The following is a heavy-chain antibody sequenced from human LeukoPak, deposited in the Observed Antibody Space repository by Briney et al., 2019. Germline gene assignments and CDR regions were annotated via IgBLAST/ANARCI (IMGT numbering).Heavy chain of an antibody. CDR2: INHSGST. Sequence: SETLSLTCAVYGGSFSGYYWSWIRQPPGKGLEWIGEINHSGSTNYNPSLKSRVTISVDTSKNQFSLKLSSVTAADTAVYYCTRDLAAAGTIDPWGQGTLVTVSS. CDR1: GGSFSGYY. D-gene: IGHD6-13*01. CDR3: TRDLAAAGTIDP. J-gene: IGHJ5*02. V-gene: IGHV4-34*01.